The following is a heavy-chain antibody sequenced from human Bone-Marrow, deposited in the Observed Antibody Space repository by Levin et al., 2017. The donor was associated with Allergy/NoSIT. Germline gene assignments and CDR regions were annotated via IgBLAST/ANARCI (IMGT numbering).Heavy chain of an antibody. CDR2: IWYDGSNK. D-gene: IGHD6-25*01. CDR1: GFTFSSYG. Sequence: QAGGSLRLSCAASGFTFSSYGMHWVRQAPGKGLEWVAVIWYDGSNKYYADSVKGRFTISRDNSKNTLYLQMNSLRAEDTAVYYCARDKIGYYFDYWGQGTLVTVSS. V-gene: IGHV3-33*01. J-gene: IGHJ4*02. CDR3: ARDKIGYYFDY.